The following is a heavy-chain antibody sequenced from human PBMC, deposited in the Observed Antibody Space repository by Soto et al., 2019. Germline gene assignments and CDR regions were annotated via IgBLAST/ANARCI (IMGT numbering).Heavy chain of an antibody. J-gene: IGHJ6*02. CDR1: GFTVSSNY. Sequence: GGSLRLSCAASGFTVSSNYMSWVRQTPGKGLEWVSVIYSGGSTYYADSVKGRFTISRDNSKNTLYLQMNSLRAEDTAVYYCAKGVRDFWIYYYGMDVWGQGTTVTVSS. D-gene: IGHD3-3*01. CDR2: IYSGGST. V-gene: IGHV3-53*01. CDR3: AKGVRDFWIYYYGMDV.